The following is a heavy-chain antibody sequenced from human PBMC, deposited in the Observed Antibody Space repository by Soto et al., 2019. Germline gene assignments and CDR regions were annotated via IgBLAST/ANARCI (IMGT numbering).Heavy chain of an antibody. CDR1: GGSFSGYY. D-gene: IGHD2-15*01. CDR3: ARETADVVAAYDAFDI. CDR2: IYYSGST. V-gene: IGHV4-31*11. J-gene: IGHJ3*02. Sequence: SETLSLTCAVYGGSFSGYYWSWIRQHPGKGLEWIGYIYYSGSTYYNPSLKSRVTISVDTSKNQFSLKLSSVTAADTAVYYCARETADVVAAYDAFDIWGQGTMVTVSS.